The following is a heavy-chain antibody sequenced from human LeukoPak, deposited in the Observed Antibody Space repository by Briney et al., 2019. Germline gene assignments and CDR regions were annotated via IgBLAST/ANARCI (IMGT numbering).Heavy chain of an antibody. D-gene: IGHD3-16*01. J-gene: IGHJ4*02. CDR3: AKGGYDYVWGSYDY. Sequence: PGGSLRLSCAASGFTFSSYAMSWVRQAPGKGLGWVSAISGSGGSTYYADSVKGRFTISRDNSKNTLYLQMNSLRAEDTAVYYCAKGGYDYVWGSYDYWGQGTLVTVSS. CDR2: ISGSGGST. CDR1: GFTFSSYA. V-gene: IGHV3-23*01.